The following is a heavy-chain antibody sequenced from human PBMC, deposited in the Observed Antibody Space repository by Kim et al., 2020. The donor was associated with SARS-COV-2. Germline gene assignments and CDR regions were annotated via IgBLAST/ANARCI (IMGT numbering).Heavy chain of an antibody. Sequence: GGSLRLSCAASGFTFSSYSMNWVRQAPGKGLEWVSSISSSSSYIYYADSVKGRFTISRDNAKNSLYLQMNSLRAEDTAVYYCARDLWGYYYDSSGLMGYWGQGTLVTVSS. CDR3: ARDLWGYYYDSSGLMGY. V-gene: IGHV3-21*01. CDR1: GFTFSSYS. J-gene: IGHJ4*02. D-gene: IGHD3-22*01. CDR2: ISSSSSYI.